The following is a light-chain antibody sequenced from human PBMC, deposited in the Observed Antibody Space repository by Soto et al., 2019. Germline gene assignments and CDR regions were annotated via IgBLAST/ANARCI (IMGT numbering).Light chain of an antibody. J-gene: IGKJ2*01. Sequence: DIVMTQSPATLSVSPGERATLSCRASQSVGSNLAWYQQKPGQAPRLLIYAASTRATDIPATFSGSGSGTEFTLTISSLQSEGFAVYYCQQYENWPYTFGQGTKLEIK. CDR2: AAS. V-gene: IGKV3-15*01. CDR3: QQYENWPYT. CDR1: QSVGSN.